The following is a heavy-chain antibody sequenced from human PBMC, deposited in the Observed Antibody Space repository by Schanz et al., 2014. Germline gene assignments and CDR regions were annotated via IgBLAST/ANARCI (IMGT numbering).Heavy chain of an antibody. J-gene: IGHJ4*02. Sequence: QVQLVESGGGVVQPGRSLRLSCAASGFTFSKYGVHWVRQAPGKGLEWVAVIWYNGSNKYYADSVKGRFTIARDNSKNTLFLQMDSLRVEDTAVYYCAYYDVLTGFDYWGQGTQVTVSS. V-gene: IGHV3-33*01. CDR3: AYYDVLTGFDY. CDR1: GFTFSKYG. CDR2: IWYNGSNK. D-gene: IGHD3-9*01.